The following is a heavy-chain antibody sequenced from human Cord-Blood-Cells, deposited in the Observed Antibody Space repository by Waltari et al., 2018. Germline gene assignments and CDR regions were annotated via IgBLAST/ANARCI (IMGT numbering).Heavy chain of an antibody. CDR2: CDPEDGET. J-gene: IGHJ3*02. CDR3: ATKAGDDAFDI. D-gene: IGHD7-27*01. CDR1: GYTLTELS. Sequence: QVQLVQSGAEVKKPGASVKVSCKVSGYTLTELSMHWVRQAPGKGLEWMGGCDPEDGETIYAQKFQGRVTMNEDTSTDTAYMELSSLRSEDTAVYYCATKAGDDAFDIWGQGTMVTVSS. V-gene: IGHV1-24*01.